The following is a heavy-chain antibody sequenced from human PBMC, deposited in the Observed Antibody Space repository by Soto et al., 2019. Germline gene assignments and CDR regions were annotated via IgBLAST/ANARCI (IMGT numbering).Heavy chain of an antibody. CDR1: GYNFSDYW. CDR2: IYPGDSDT. Sequence: PGESLKISCQGSGYNFSDYWIAWVRQMPGKGLECMGIIYPGDSDTRYTPSFQGQVTISADKSINTAYLQWSSLKAADTAMYYCARQKGDSSGYFFEFCGQGALVTVSS. J-gene: IGHJ4*02. D-gene: IGHD3-22*01. V-gene: IGHV5-51*01. CDR3: ARQKGDSSGYFFEF.